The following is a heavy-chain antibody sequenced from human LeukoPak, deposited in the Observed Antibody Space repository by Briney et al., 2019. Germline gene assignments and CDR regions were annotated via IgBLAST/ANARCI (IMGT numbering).Heavy chain of an antibody. J-gene: IGHJ3*02. D-gene: IGHD3-22*01. V-gene: IGHV4-4*02. CDR3: ARFSTGHYSLHAFDI. Sequence: SGTLSLTCTVSGDSISSTNWWSWVRQPPGRGLEWIGEIYHGGSTNYNPCLRSRDTISVDKSKNQFSLKLNSVTAADTATYYCARFSTGHYSLHAFDIWGQGTMVTVS. CDR1: GDSISSTNW. CDR2: IYHGGST.